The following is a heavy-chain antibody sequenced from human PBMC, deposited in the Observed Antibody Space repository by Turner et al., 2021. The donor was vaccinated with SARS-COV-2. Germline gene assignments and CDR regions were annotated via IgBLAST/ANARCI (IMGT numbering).Heavy chain of an antibody. D-gene: IGHD6-19*01. CDR1: GYTFTGYY. Sequence: QVQLVQSGAEVKKPGASVKVSCKASGYTFTGYYMHWVRQAPGQGLEWMGIINPSGGSTSYAQKFQGRVTMTRDTSTSTVYMELSSLRSEDTAVYYCARDGGDRIAVAGGAFDIWGQGRMVTVSS. V-gene: IGHV1-46*01. CDR2: INPSGGST. CDR3: ARDGGDRIAVAGGAFDI. J-gene: IGHJ3*02.